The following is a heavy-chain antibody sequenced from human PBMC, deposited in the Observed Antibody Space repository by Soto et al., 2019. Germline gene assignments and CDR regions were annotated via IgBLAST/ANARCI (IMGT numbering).Heavy chain of an antibody. V-gene: IGHV1-18*04. J-gene: IGHJ5*02. CDR2: IKPDNGDT. Sequence: QLQLVQSGAEVERPGASVRVSCKAYGYPFSKYGISWIRQAPGQGLEWMGWIKPDNGDTNYAQKFQGRVTMTPDTSSNTAYMELRSQRSDDTAVYYCATSYDSGFDPWGQGTLVSVSS. CDR1: GYPFSKYG. D-gene: IGHD5-12*01. CDR3: ATSYDSGFDP.